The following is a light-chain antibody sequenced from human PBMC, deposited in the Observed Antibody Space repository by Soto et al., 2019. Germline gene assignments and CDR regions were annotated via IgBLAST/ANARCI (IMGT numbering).Light chain of an antibody. Sequence: DIQMTQSPSSLSASVGDRVTISCRASQSIRNYVSWYQQKPGPAPKLLIRAASTLQSGVPSRFSGSGSGTDFTLTISSLQIEECATYFCQQTDSTPQTFGQGTNVEI. CDR3: QQTDSTPQT. J-gene: IGKJ1*01. V-gene: IGKV1-39*01. CDR2: AAS. CDR1: QSIRNY.